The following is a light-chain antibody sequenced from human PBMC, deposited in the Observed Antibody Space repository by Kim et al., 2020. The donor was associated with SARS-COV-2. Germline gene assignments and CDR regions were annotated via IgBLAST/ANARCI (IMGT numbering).Light chain of an antibody. J-gene: IGLJ1*01. Sequence: SSELTQDPAVSVALGQSVRITSQGDSLRSYYASWYQQKPGQTPVFVIYGKNSRPSGIPDRFSGSSSRNTASLPITWAQAEDEADYYCNSRDSSGNHLYVFGTGTKV. CDR3: NSRDSSGNHLYV. CDR2: GKN. V-gene: IGLV3-19*01. CDR1: SLRSYY.